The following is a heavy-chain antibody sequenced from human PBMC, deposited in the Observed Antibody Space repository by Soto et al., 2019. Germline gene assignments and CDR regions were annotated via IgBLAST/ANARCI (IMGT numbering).Heavy chain of an antibody. CDR2: IYYSGST. CDR3: ATNTILDAYGMDV. CDR1: GGSISSSSYY. J-gene: IGHJ6*02. V-gene: IGHV4-39*01. Sequence: PSETLSLTCTVSGGSISSSSYYWGWIRQPPGKGLEWIGSIYYSGSTYYSPSLKGRVTISVDTSKNQFSLKLSSVTAADTAVYYCATNTILDAYGMDVWGQGTTVTVSS. D-gene: IGHD3-3*01.